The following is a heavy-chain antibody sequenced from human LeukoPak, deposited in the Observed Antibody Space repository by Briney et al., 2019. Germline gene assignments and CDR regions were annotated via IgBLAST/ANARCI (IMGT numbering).Heavy chain of an antibody. V-gene: IGHV1-69*01. Sequence: GSSVKVSCQASGGVFSRYAVSWVRQAPGQGLEWMGGIIPIFGTANYAQKFQGRVTITADESTSTAYMELSSLRSEDTAVYYCARDHKQLNRYSSWEDWFDPWGQGTLVTVSS. J-gene: IGHJ5*02. CDR3: ARDHKQLNRYSSWEDWFDP. D-gene: IGHD6-13*01. CDR1: GGVFSRYA. CDR2: IIPIFGTA.